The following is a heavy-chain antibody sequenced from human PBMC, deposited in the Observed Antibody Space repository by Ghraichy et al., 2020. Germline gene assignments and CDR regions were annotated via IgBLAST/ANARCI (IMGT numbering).Heavy chain of an antibody. J-gene: IGHJ2*01. CDR3: VREHCTTTNCYGWWNLDL. CDR2: IGVTGDT. V-gene: IGHV3-13*01. D-gene: IGHD2-2*01. Sequence: GGSLRLSCVVSGFTFRSYDFHWVRQVAGKGLEWVSAIGVTGDTYYTDSVKGRFTISRENAMDSLYLQMNSLRAGDTAVYYCVREHCTTTNCYGWWNLDLWGRGTLVTVSS. CDR1: GFTFRSYD.